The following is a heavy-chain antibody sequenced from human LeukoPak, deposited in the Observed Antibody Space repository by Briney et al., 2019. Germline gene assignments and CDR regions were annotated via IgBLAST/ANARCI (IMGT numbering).Heavy chain of an antibody. CDR2: ISGSGGST. CDR3: ARDLSSRFIYYYGMDV. J-gene: IGHJ6*02. D-gene: IGHD2-2*01. V-gene: IGHV3-23*01. CDR1: GFTFSSYA. Sequence: GGSLRLSCAASGFTFSSYAMSWVRQAPGKGLEWVSAISGSGGSTYYADSVKGRFTISRDNSKNTLYLQMNSLRAEDTAVYYCARDLSSRFIYYYGMDVWGQGTTVTVSS.